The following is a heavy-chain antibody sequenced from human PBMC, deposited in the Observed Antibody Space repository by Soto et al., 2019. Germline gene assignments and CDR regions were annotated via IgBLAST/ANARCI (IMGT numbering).Heavy chain of an antibody. Sequence: ASVKVSCKASGYTFTSYDINWVRQATGQGLEWMGWMNPNSGNTGYAQKFQGRVTMTRNTSISTAYMGLSSLRSEDTAVYYCARVPELLGYYYYMDVWGKGTTVTVSS. D-gene: IGHD2-15*01. V-gene: IGHV1-8*01. CDR1: GYTFTSYD. J-gene: IGHJ6*03. CDR3: ARVPELLGYYYYMDV. CDR2: MNPNSGNT.